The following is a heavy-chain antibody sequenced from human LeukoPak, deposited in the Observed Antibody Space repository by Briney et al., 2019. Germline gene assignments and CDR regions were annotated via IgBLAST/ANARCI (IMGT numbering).Heavy chain of an antibody. J-gene: IGHJ4*02. Sequence: GRSLRLSCAASGFTFSSYAMHWVRQAPGKGLELAAVISYDGSNKYYADSVKGRFTISRDNSKNTLYLQMNSLRAGDTAVYYCARGTIAAAGLFDYWGQGTLVTVSS. V-gene: IGHV3-30-3*01. CDR2: ISYDGSNK. CDR3: ARGTIAAAGLFDY. CDR1: GFTFSSYA. D-gene: IGHD6-13*01.